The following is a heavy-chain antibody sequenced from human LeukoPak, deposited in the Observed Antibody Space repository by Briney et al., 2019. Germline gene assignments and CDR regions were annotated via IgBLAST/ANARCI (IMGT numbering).Heavy chain of an antibody. V-gene: IGHV3-48*03. Sequence: GGSLRLSCAASGFTFSSYEMNWVRQAPGKGLEWVSYISSSGSTIYYADSVKGRFTISRDNAKNSLYLQMNSLRAEDTAVYYCARGSYYYDSSGYYHYWGQGTLVTVSS. CDR3: ARGSYYYDSSGYYHY. CDR2: ISSSGSTI. CDR1: GFTFSSYE. J-gene: IGHJ4*02. D-gene: IGHD3-22*01.